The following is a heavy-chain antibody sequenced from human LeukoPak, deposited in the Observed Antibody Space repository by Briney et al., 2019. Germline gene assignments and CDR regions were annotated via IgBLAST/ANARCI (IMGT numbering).Heavy chain of an antibody. J-gene: IGHJ6*03. Sequence: ASVKVSCKASGYTFTGYYMHWVRQAPGQGLEWMGWINPNSGGTNYAQKFQGRVTMTRDTSISTAYMELSSLRSEDTAVYYCARRGVVAAPLDYYYYMDVWGKGTTVTVSS. CDR2: INPNSGGT. CDR1: GYTFTGYY. V-gene: IGHV1-2*02. CDR3: ARRGVVAAPLDYYYYMDV. D-gene: IGHD2-15*01.